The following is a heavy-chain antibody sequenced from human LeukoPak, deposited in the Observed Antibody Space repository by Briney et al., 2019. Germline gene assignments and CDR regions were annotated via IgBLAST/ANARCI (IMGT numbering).Heavy chain of an antibody. CDR1: GYTLTSYG. Sequence: GSVTVSCKASGYTLTSYGINWMRQAPGQGLEWMGWISTQSGNTNYAQKVPARLTLTTDRSTNTAYMELRSLRSDDTAVYYCARGAYGDKWGQGTMVTVS. CDR3: ARGAYGDK. D-gene: IGHD4-17*01. V-gene: IGHV1-18*01. J-gene: IGHJ4*02. CDR2: ISTQSGNT.